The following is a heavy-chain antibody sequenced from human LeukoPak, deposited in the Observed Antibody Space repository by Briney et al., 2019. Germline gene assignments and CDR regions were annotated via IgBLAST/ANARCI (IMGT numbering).Heavy chain of an antibody. D-gene: IGHD6-6*01. CDR3: PRTGTAPRSFDY. V-gene: IGHV4-39*01. J-gene: IGHJ4*02. CDR2: IYYSGST. Sequence: PSETLSLSCTVSGGSITSSSYYWGGIRQPPGKGLEWIGSIYYSGSTYYNPSLKSRVTISVDTSKNQFSLKLSSVTAADTAVYYCPRTGTAPRSFDYWGQRTLVTVSS. CDR1: GGSITSSSYY.